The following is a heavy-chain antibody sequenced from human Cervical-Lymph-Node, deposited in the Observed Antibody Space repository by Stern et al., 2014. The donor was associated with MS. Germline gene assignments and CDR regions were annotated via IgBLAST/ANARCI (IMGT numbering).Heavy chain of an antibody. V-gene: IGHV4-4*02. D-gene: IGHD2/OR15-2a*01. CDR3: ARERQQYCNSEGCSYWYFDL. J-gene: IGHJ2*01. CDR2: IYHNGAS. Sequence: VQLVESGPGLVKPSGTLSLTCAVSGGSVSSTNWWSWVRQSPGKGLEWIGNIYHNGASNYRPSLRSRVSISLDTSKNHLSLHLTSVTAADTAVYYCARERQQYCNSEGCSYWYFDLWGRGTLVTVSS. CDR1: GGSVSSTNW.